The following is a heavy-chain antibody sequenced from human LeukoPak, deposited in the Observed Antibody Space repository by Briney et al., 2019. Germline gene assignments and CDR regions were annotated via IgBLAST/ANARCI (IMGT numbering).Heavy chain of an antibody. CDR3: ARGQGILDY. Sequence: GGSLRLSCAASGFTFSSYWISWVRQAPGKGLEWVANIKQDGSEKYYVDSVKGRFTISRDNAKNSLYLQMNSLRAEDTAVYYCARGQGILDYWGQGTLVTVSS. J-gene: IGHJ4*02. CDR2: IKQDGSEK. D-gene: IGHD3-3*02. V-gene: IGHV3-7*01. CDR1: GFTFSSYW.